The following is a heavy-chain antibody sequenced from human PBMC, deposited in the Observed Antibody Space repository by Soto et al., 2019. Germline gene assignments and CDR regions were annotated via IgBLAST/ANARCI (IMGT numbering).Heavy chain of an antibody. CDR3: ARDGLTYCSSTSCHSYYYYYGMDV. CDR2: MNPNSGNT. V-gene: IGHV1-8*01. J-gene: IGHJ6*02. D-gene: IGHD2-2*01. CDR1: GYTFTSYD. Sequence: ASVKVSCKASGYTFTSYDINWVRQATGQGLEWMGWMNPNSGNTGYAQKFQGRVTMTTNTSMSTAYMELSSLRSEDTAVYYCARDGLTYCSSTSCHSYYYYYGMDVWGQGTTVTVSS.